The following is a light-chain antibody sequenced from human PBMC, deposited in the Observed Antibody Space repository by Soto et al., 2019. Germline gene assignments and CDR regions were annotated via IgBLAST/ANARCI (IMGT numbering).Light chain of an antibody. J-gene: IGLJ1*01. CDR3: ATWDDSLKGYV. V-gene: IGLV1-44*01. CDR1: SSNIGSST. CDR2: SNN. Sequence: QSVLTQPPSASGTPGQRVTISCSGSSSNIGSSTVTWYQQLPGAAPTVLIHSNNQRPSGVPDRFSGSKSGTSASLAISGLQSDDEADYYCATWDDSLKGYVFGTGTKVTV.